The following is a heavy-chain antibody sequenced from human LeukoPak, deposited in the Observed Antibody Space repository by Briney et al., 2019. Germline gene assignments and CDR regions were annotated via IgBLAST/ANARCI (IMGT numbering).Heavy chain of an antibody. Sequence: GGSLRLSCAASGFTFSTYWMSWVRQAPGKGLEWVANIKQDGSVKYYVDSVKDRFTISRDNAKNSLYLQMNSLRAEDTAMYYCAREEYYYDSSGYEVNWFDPWGQGTLVTVSS. CDR3: AREEYYYDSSGYEVNWFDP. J-gene: IGHJ5*02. CDR2: IKQDGSVK. D-gene: IGHD3-22*01. CDR1: GFTFSTYW. V-gene: IGHV3-7*03.